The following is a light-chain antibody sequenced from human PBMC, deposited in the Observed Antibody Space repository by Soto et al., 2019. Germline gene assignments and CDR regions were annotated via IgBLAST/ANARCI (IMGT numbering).Light chain of an antibody. CDR3: AVWDVSLTAWV. Sequence: QSVLTQPPSVSGAPGQRVTISCTGSNSNIGAGYDVHWYQQLPGIAPKLLIYSDNQRPSGVPDRFSGSKSGASAYLAISGLQSADEADYYCAVWDVSLTAWVFGGGTKVTVL. CDR2: SDN. V-gene: IGLV1-40*01. CDR1: NSNIGAGYD. J-gene: IGLJ3*02.